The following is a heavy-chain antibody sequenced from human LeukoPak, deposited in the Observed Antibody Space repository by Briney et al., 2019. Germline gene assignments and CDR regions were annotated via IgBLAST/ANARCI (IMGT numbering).Heavy chain of an antibody. CDR1: VGTFSSYA. Sequence: ASVKVSCKASVGTFSSYAISWVRQAPGQGLEWMGRIIPIFGTANYAQKFQGRVTITTDESTSTAYMELSSLRSEDTAVYYCAATYYYDSSGYWGQGTLVTVSS. D-gene: IGHD3-22*01. V-gene: IGHV1-69*05. J-gene: IGHJ4*02. CDR3: AATYYYDSSGY. CDR2: IIPIFGTA.